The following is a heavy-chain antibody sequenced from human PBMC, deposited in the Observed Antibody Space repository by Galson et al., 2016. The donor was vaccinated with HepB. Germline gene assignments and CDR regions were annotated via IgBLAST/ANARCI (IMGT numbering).Heavy chain of an antibody. CDR1: GFSLDSDATS. CDR2: IDWENDK. Sequence: PALVKPTQTLTLTCTFSGFSLDSDATSVSWIRQSPGKALEWLALIDWENDKYYNAFVKRRLTISKDTTKNQVVLRMTNADPVDTATYYCARNVRNNWGGYYLYSFEFWGQGTLVTVSS. CDR3: ARNVRNNWGGYYLYSFEF. D-gene: IGHD3-3*01. V-gene: IGHV2-70*01. J-gene: IGHJ4*02.